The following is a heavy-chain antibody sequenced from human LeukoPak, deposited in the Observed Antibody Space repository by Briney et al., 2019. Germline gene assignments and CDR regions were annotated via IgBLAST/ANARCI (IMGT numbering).Heavy chain of an antibody. V-gene: IGHV3-33*01. CDR3: AGELRFLEWLLPIDY. D-gene: IGHD3-3*01. CDR2: IWYDGSNK. Sequence: GGSLRLSCAASGFTFSSYGMYWVRQAPGKGLEWVAVIWYDGSNKYYADSVKGRFTISRDNSKNTLYLQMNSPRAEDEAVYYCAGELRFLEWLLPIDYWGQGNPVTVSP. CDR1: GFTFSSYG. J-gene: IGHJ4*02.